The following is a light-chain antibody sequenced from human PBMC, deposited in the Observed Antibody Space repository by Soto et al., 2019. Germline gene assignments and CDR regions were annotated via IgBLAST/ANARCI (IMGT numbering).Light chain of an antibody. CDR2: GAS. CDR1: QSVSSN. J-gene: IGKJ1*01. CDR3: QQHNDYSWT. Sequence: EIVMTQSPATLSVSPGXRATLSCRASQSVSSNLAWYQQKPGQAPRLLIYGASTRATGIPARFSGSGSGTEVTLTICSLQSEDFAVYYCQQHNDYSWTFGQVTKVDIK. V-gene: IGKV3-15*01.